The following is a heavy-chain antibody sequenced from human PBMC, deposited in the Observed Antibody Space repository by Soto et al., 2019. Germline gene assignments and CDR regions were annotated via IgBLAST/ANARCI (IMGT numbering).Heavy chain of an antibody. V-gene: IGHV4-59*01. CDR3: ARAATRLPFDMDV. J-gene: IGHJ6*03. CDR2: IYYSGST. Sequence: SETLSLTCTVSGGSISSYYWSWIRQPPGKGLEWIGYIYYSGSTNYNPSLKSRVTISVDTSKNQFSLKLSSVTAADTAVYYCARAATRLPFDMDVWGKGTTVTVSS. CDR1: GGSISSYY. D-gene: IGHD2-15*01.